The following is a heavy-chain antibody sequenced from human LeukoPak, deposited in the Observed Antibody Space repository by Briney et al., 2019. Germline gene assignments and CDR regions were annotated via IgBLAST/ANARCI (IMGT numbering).Heavy chain of an antibody. CDR1: GGSISSGSYY. J-gene: IGHJ6*03. CDR3: ARGDYYGSGPYYMDV. Sequence: SQTLSLTCTVSGGSISSGSYYWSWIRQPPGKGLEWIGYIYYSGSTNYNPSLRSRVTISVDTSKNLFSLKLSSVTAADTAVYHCARGDYYGSGPYYMDVWGKGTTVTVSS. D-gene: IGHD3-10*01. CDR2: IYYSGST. V-gene: IGHV4-61*01.